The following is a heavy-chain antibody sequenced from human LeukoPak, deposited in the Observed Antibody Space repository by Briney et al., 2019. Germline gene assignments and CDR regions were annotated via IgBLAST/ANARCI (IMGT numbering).Heavy chain of an antibody. D-gene: IGHD4-17*01. CDR3: ARDDAATVTNYYYYGMDV. J-gene: IGHJ6*02. CDR1: GFTFSDYY. V-gene: IGHV3-11*01. Sequence: PGGSLRLSCVASGFTFSDYYMSWIRQAPGKGLEWVSYISSSGSTIYYADSVKGRFTISRDNAKNSLYLQMNSLRAEDTAVYYCARDDAATVTNYYYYGMDVWGQGTTVTVSS. CDR2: ISSSGSTI.